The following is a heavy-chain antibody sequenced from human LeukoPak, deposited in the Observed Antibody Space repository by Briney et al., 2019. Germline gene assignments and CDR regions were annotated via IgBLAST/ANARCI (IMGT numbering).Heavy chain of an antibody. CDR3: ATTTHDYGDY. CDR1: GFTFSSYG. J-gene: IGHJ4*02. Sequence: PGGSLRLSCAASGFTFSSYGMHWVRQAPGKGLEWVAVISYDGSNKYYADSVRGRFTTSRDNSKNTLYLQMNSLRAEDTAVYYCATTTHDYGDYWGQGTLVTVSS. V-gene: IGHV3-30*03. CDR2: ISYDGSNK. D-gene: IGHD1/OR15-1a*01.